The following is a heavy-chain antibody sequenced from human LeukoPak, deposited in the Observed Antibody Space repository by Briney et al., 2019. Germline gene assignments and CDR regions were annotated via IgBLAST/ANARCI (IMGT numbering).Heavy chain of an antibody. CDR2: IYSGDST. CDR1: GFTVSSNY. Sequence: GGSLRLSCAASGFTVSSNYMSWVRQAPGKGPEWVSVIYSGDSTYYADSVKGRFTISRDNSKNTLYLQMTRLRAEDTAVYYCARDSVAVAGRDYWGQGTLVTVSS. D-gene: IGHD6-13*01. J-gene: IGHJ4*02. V-gene: IGHV3-53*01. CDR3: ARDSVAVAGRDY.